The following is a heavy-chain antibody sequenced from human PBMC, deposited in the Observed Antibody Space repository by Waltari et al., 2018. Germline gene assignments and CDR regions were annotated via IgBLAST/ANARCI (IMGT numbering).Heavy chain of an antibody. CDR2: CMRKWGST. J-gene: IGHJ3*02. D-gene: IGHD6-13*01. V-gene: IGHV3-20*04. CDR1: GLTFDDYC. Sequence: EVQLVESGGGVVRPGGSLRLYCAASGLTFDDYCMSWVRQAPGKGQGWVAGCMRKWGSTGYADSGKGRLTIARDNAKNSLYLQRNSLGAEDTALYYCARGGSSSWYASLAFDIWGQWTMVTVSS. CDR3: ARGGSSSWYASLAFDI.